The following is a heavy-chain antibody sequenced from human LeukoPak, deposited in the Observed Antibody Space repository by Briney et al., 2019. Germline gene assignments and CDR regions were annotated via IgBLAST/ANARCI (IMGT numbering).Heavy chain of an antibody. D-gene: IGHD4-17*01. CDR2: IIPIFGIA. CDR1: GGTFSSYA. Sequence: GASVKVSCKASGGTFSSYAISWVRQAPGQGLERMGRIIPIFGIANYAQTFQGRVTITADKSTSTAYMELSSLRSQDTAVYYWARLPDDYREFVSDYWGRGALVGVSS. J-gene: IGHJ4*02. V-gene: IGHV1-69*10. CDR3: ARLPDDYREFVSDY.